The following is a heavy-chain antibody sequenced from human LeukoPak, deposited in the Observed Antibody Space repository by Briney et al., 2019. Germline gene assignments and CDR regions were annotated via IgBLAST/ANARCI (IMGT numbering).Heavy chain of an antibody. D-gene: IGHD1-7*01. CDR1: GFTFSSYS. J-gene: IGHJ4*02. V-gene: IGHV3-21*01. CDR3: ARDRNWNYDY. CDR2: ISSSSSYI. Sequence: GGSLRLSCAASGFTFSSYSMNWVRQAPGKGLEWVSSISSSSSYIYYADSVKGRFTASRDDAKNSLHLQMNSLRAEDTAVYYCARDRNWNYDYWGQGTLVTVSS.